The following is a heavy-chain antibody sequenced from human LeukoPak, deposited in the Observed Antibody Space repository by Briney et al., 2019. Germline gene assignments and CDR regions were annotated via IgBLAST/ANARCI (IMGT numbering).Heavy chain of an antibody. CDR1: GGTFSRYA. CDR2: IIPMFGIA. CDR3: ARDPLAYCGGDCYAN. Sequence: GASVKVSCKASGGTFSRYAISWVRQAPGQGLEWMGGIIPMFGIANYAQKFQGRVTITADESTSTAYMELSSLRSEDTAVYYCARDPLAYCGGDCYANWGQGTLVTVSS. J-gene: IGHJ4*02. V-gene: IGHV1-69*13. D-gene: IGHD2-21*02.